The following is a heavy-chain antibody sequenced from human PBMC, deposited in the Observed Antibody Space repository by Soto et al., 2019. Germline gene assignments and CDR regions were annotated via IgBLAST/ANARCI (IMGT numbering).Heavy chain of an antibody. J-gene: IGHJ6*03. CDR2: IYYSGST. V-gene: IGHV4-59*01. D-gene: IGHD6-6*01. Sequence: SETLSLTCTVSGGSISSYYWSWIRQPPGKGLEWIGYIYYSGSTNYNPSLKSRVTISVDTSKNQFSLKLSSVTAADTAVYYCARDGSIRIAARPLTNDYHMDVWGKGTTVTVSS. CDR3: ARDGSIRIAARPLTNDYHMDV. CDR1: GGSISSYY.